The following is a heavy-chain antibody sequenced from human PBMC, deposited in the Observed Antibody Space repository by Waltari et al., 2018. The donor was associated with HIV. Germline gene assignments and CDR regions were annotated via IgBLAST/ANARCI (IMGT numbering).Heavy chain of an antibody. CDR3: AREEVRKTYRWGMITFASPSSGMDV. Sequence: QVQLVQSGAEVKKPGASVKVSCKASGYTFTGYHIHWVRQAPGQGLEWMGWIKPDSGGTNYAQRVQGRVTMTRDTSFSTTYIELSSLRSDDTAVYYCAREEVRKTYRWGMITFASPSSGMDVWGQGTTVTVSS. J-gene: IGHJ6*02. CDR1: GYTFTGYH. D-gene: IGHD3-16*01. V-gene: IGHV1-2*02. CDR2: IKPDSGGT.